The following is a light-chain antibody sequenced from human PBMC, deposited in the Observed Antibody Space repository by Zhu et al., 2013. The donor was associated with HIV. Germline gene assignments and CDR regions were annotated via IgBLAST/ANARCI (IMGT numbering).Light chain of an antibody. V-gene: IGLV1-47*01. Sequence: QSVLTQPPSASGTPGQRVTISCSGSSSNIGTNTVNWYQQLPGTAPKLLIYGNDRRPSGVPDRFSGSKSGTSASLAISGLRSEDEADYYCAAWDDSLSGVVFGGGTKVTVL. CDR2: GND. J-gene: IGLJ2*01. CDR3: AAWDDSLSGVV. CDR1: SSNIGTNT.